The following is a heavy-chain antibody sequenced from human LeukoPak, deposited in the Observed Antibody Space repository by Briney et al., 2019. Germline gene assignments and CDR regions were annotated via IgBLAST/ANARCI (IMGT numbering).Heavy chain of an antibody. CDR3: AKAQKRDILTGYYTAFDS. J-gene: IGHJ4*02. CDR1: GFTFRTYG. Sequence: GGSLRLSCAAPGFTFRTYGMHSVRQAPGEGLEWVASIRFDGSDKYYADAVKGRLTISRDNPKNTLYLQMNSLRAEDTAVYYCAKAQKRDILTGYYTAFDSWGQGTLVTVSS. V-gene: IGHV3-30*02. CDR2: IRFDGSDK. D-gene: IGHD3-9*01.